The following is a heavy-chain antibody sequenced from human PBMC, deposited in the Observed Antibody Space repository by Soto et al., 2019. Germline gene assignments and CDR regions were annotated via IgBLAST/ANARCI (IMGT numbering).Heavy chain of an antibody. CDR3: ARAPTTVTTAYYFDY. J-gene: IGHJ4*02. CDR2: ISYDGRNK. D-gene: IGHD4-17*01. CDR1: GFTFSSYA. V-gene: IGHV3-30-3*01. Sequence: QVQLVESGGGVVQPGRSLRLSCAASGFTFSSYAMHWVRQAPGKGLARVEVISYDGRNKYYADSVKGRFTISRDNSKNTLYLQMNSLRAEDTAVYYCARAPTTVTTAYYFDYWGQGTLVTVSS.